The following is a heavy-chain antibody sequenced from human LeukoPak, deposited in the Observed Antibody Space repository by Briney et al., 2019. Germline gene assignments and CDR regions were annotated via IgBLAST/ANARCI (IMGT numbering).Heavy chain of an antibody. D-gene: IGHD3-10*01. CDR3: ASQRYYYGSGSYPPDY. J-gene: IGHJ4*02. CDR1: GYTFTSYG. V-gene: IGHV1-18*01. CDR2: ISAYNGNT. Sequence: ASVKVSCKASGYTFTSYGISWVRQAPGQGLEWMGWISAYNGNTNYAQKLQGRVTMTTDTSTSTAYMELRSLRSDDTAVYYCASQRYYYGSGSYPPDYWGQGTLVTVSS.